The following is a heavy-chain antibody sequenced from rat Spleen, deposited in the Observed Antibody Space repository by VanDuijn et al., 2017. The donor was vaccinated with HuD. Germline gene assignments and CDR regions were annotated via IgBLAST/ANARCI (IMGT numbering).Heavy chain of an antibody. Sequence: EVQLVETGGGLVQPGRSLKLSCVASGFTFSSYWMYWIRQAPGKGLEWVSSINTDGGSTYYPDSVKGRFTISRDNAENTVYLQMNSLRSEDTATYYCTRVKVNYGGSRGAFFDYWGQGVMVTVSS. V-gene: IGHV5-58*01. CDR1: GFTFSSYW. J-gene: IGHJ2*01. CDR2: INTDGGST. D-gene: IGHD1-11*01. CDR3: TRVKVNYGGSRGAFFDY.